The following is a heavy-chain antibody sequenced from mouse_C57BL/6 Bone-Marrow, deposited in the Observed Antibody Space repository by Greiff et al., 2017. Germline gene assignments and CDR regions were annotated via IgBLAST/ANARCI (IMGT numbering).Heavy chain of an antibody. J-gene: IGHJ2*01. CDR3: ARSGLRLREEFDY. CDR1: GYTFTGYW. Sequence: VKLVESGAELMKPGASVKLSCKATGYTFTGYWIEWVKQRPGHGLEWIGEVLPGSGSTNYNEKFKGKATFTEATSSNTAYMQLSSLTTEDSAIYYCARSGLRLREEFDYWGQGTTLTVSA. D-gene: IGHD3-2*02. V-gene: IGHV1-9*01. CDR2: VLPGSGST.